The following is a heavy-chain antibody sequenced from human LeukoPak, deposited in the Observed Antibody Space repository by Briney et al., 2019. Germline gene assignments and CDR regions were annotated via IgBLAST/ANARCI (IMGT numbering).Heavy chain of an antibody. CDR1: GGTFSSYA. Sequence: SVKVSCKASGGTFSSYAISWVRQAPGQGLEWMGGIIPIFGSANYAQKFQGRVTITADESTSTAYMELSSLRSEDTAVYYCAREFAVAAGGFDPWGQGTLVTVSS. CDR2: IIPIFGSA. J-gene: IGHJ5*02. D-gene: IGHD2-8*02. V-gene: IGHV1-69*13. CDR3: AREFAVAAGGFDP.